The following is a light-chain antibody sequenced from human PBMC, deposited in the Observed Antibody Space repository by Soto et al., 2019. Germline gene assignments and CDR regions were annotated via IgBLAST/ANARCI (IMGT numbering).Light chain of an antibody. V-gene: IGKV3-20*01. J-gene: IGKJ2*01. CDR3: HQYGNSPQT. CDR2: DAS. CDR1: QSVSSSY. Sequence: EIVLTQSPGTLSLSPGERATLSCRASQSVSSSYLAWYQQKPGQAPRLLIFDASSRATGIPDRFSGSASGTDFTLTITRLEPEDFGVYYCHQYGNSPQTFGQGTKLEIK.